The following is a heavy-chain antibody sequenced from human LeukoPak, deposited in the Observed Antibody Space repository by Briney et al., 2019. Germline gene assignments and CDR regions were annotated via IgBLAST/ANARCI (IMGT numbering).Heavy chain of an antibody. Sequence: GGSLRLSCAASGFTFSNAWVSWVRQAPGKGLEWVGRIKSKTDGGTTDYAAPVKGRFTISRDDSKNTLYLQMNSLKTEDTAVYYCTTSFCGGDCYSGGAFDIWGQGTMVTVSS. D-gene: IGHD2-21*02. CDR3: TTSFCGGDCYSGGAFDI. CDR1: GFTFSNAW. CDR2: IKSKTDGGTT. J-gene: IGHJ3*02. V-gene: IGHV3-15*01.